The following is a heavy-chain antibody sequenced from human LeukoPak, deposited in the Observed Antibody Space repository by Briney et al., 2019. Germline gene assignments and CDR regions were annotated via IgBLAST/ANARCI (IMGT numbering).Heavy chain of an antibody. Sequence: GGSLRLSCAASGFTFSSYAMIWVRQIPGKGLEGLEWVSSISGSGSSTYYADSVKGRFTVCRDNSKNTLYLQMDSLRAEDTAAYYCARDGETARTADYWGQGTLVTVSS. V-gene: IGHV3-23*01. CDR1: GFTFSSYA. CDR2: ISGSGSST. J-gene: IGHJ4*02. CDR3: ARDGETARTADY. D-gene: IGHD1/OR15-1a*01.